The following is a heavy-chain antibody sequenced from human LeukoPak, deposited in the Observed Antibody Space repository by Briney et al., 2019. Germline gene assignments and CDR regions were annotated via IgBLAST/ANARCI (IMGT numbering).Heavy chain of an antibody. CDR1: GGSITNYY. CDR3: ARLSTVTTSFDY. J-gene: IGHJ4*02. D-gene: IGHD4-17*01. CDR2: IYTSGTT. Sequence: SETLSLTCTVSGGSITNYYWSWIRQPAGKGLEWIGRIYTSGTTHYNPSLKSRVTMSVDTSKNQFSLKLSSVTAADTAVYYCARLSTVTTSFDYWGQGTLVTVSS. V-gene: IGHV4-4*07.